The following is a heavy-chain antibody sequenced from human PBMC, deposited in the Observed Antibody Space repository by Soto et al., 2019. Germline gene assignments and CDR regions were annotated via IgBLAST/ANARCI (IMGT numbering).Heavy chain of an antibody. D-gene: IGHD3-10*01. CDR1: GLTFSSYA. J-gene: IGHJ5*02. CDR3: TKDKLSIRGVIPNWFDP. CDR2: ISGSGGST. V-gene: IGHV3-23*01. Sequence: EVQLLESGGGLIQPGGSLRLSCAASGLTFSSYAMSWVRQAPGKGLEWVSAISGSGGSTYYADSVEGRFTISRANSKNTLSLQMNRLRAEDTAVFYCTKDKLSIRGVIPNWFDPWCQGTLVTVSS.